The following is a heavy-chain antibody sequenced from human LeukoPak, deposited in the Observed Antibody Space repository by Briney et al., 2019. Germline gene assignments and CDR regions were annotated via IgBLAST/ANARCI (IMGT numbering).Heavy chain of an antibody. CDR3: ARETYYYDSSGYYLR. Sequence: PSETLSLTCTVSGGSISSGSYYWGWIRQPPGKGLEWIGSIYYSGSTYYNPSLKSRVTISVDTSKNQFSLKLSSVTAADTAVYYCARETYYYDSSGYYLRWGQGTLVTVSS. CDR1: GGSISSGSYY. V-gene: IGHV4-39*02. CDR2: IYYSGST. J-gene: IGHJ4*02. D-gene: IGHD3-22*01.